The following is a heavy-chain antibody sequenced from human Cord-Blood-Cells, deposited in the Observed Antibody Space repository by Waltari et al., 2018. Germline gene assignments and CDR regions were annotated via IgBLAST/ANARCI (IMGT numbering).Heavy chain of an antibody. Sequence: QVQLVQSGAEVKKPGASVKVSCKVSGYTLTELSMHWVRQAPGKGLEWMGGFGPEDGEPIYAQKFQGRVTMTEDTSTDTAYMELSSLRSEDTAVYYCATVDYGDNWFDPWGQGTLVTVSS. J-gene: IGHJ5*02. CDR2: FGPEDGEP. CDR3: ATVDYGDNWFDP. V-gene: IGHV1-24*01. CDR1: GYTLTELS. D-gene: IGHD4-17*01.